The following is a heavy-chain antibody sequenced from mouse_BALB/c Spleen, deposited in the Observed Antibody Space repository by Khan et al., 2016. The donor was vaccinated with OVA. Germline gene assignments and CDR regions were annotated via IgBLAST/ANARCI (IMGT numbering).Heavy chain of an antibody. J-gene: IGHJ3*01. V-gene: IGHV5-15*02. D-gene: IGHD1-2*01. Sequence: EVELVESGGGLVQPGGSRKLSCAASGFTFSDYGMAWVRQAPGKGPEWVAFISDLAYTFYYADTLTGRFTLSRENAKNTLYLEMSSLRSGDSAMYYCARGGGTAPFAYWGQGTLVTVSA. CDR2: ISDLAYTF. CDR1: GFTFSDYG. CDR3: ARGGGTAPFAY.